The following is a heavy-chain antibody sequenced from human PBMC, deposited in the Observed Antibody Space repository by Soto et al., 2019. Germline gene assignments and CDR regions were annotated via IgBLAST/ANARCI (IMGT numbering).Heavy chain of an antibody. V-gene: IGHV1-18*04. D-gene: IGHD6-19*01. Sequence: GASVKVSCKASGYTFTSYGISWVRQAPGQGLEWMGWISAYNGNTNYAQKLQGRVTVTTDTSTSTAYMELRSLRSDDTAVYYCARVGNIAVAGTSPYYYYGMDVWGQGTTVTVS. CDR3: ARVGNIAVAGTSPYYYYGMDV. CDR1: GYTFTSYG. CDR2: ISAYNGNT. J-gene: IGHJ6*02.